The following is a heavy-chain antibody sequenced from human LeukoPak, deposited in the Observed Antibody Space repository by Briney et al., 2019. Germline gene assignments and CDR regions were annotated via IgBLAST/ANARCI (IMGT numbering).Heavy chain of an antibody. J-gene: IGHJ4*02. CDR1: GGSISSSSGNC. V-gene: IGHV4-4*02. CDR2: IYHSGST. D-gene: IGHD3-22*01. Sequence: SETLSLTCAVSGGSISSSSGNCWTWVRQPPGKGLEWIGEIYHSGSTNYNPSLKSRVTISVDTSKNQFSLKLSSVTAADTAVYYCASLPYYYDSSGYYGPFDYWGQGTLVTVSS. CDR3: ASLPYYYDSSGYYGPFDY.